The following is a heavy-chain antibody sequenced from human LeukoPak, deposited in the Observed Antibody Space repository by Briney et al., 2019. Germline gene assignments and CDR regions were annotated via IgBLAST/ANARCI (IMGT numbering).Heavy chain of an antibody. J-gene: IGHJ4*02. D-gene: IGHD3-9*01. V-gene: IGHV3-21*01. Sequence: GGSLRLSCAASGFSFSSYSMNWVRQAPGKGLEWVSSISSSSSYIYYADSVKGRFTISRDNAKNSLYLQMNSLRAEDTAVYYCARGHVLRYFDWLEVGFFDYWGQGTLVTVSS. CDR3: ARGHVLRYFDWLEVGFFDY. CDR1: GFSFSSYS. CDR2: ISSSSSYI.